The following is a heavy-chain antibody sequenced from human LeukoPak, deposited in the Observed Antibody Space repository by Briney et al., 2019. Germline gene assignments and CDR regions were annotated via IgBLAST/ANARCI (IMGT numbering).Heavy chain of an antibody. D-gene: IGHD2-2*01. V-gene: IGHV4-39*01. CDR1: GDSISSGDYY. Sequence: SETLSLTCTVSGDSISSGDYYWTWIRQPPGKGLEWIGSIYYSGSTNYNPSLKSRVTIYVDTSRNQFSLKLSSVTAADTAVYYCARQGYCSSTSCYNRGFFDYWGQGTLVTVSS. CDR2: IYYSGST. CDR3: ARQGYCSSTSCYNRGFFDY. J-gene: IGHJ4*02.